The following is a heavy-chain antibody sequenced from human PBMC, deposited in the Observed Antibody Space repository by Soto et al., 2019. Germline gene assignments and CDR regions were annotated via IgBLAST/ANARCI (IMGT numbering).Heavy chain of an antibody. J-gene: IGHJ6*02. CDR1: GFTFSDYY. CDR2: ISSSGSTI. V-gene: IGHV3-11*01. CDR3: VCHIAVLLGTRYYCMYV. D-gene: IGHD6-19*01. Sequence: QVQLVESGGGLVKPGGSLRLSCAASGFTFSDYYMSWIRQAAGKGLEWVSYISSSGSTIYYADSVKGRFTISSDNAKNSLYLEMNSLRVEDTAVYCCVCHIAVLLGTRYYCMYVWGQGHTVTVSS.